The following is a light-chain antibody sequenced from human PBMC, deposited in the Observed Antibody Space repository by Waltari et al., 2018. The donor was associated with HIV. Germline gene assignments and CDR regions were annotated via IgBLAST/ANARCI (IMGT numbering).Light chain of an antibody. Sequence: DIILTQSPLFLSVTPGQPASMSCRSSESRFYSDGKIHFFWYFQRAGQPPQLLLYEASNRASGVPDRFSGSGTETYFTLRISRVEAEDVGVYYCMQSLERRTFGQGTKLEIK. J-gene: IGKJ1*01. CDR1: ESRFYSDGKIH. CDR3: MQSLERRT. V-gene: IGKV2D-29*01. CDR2: EAS.